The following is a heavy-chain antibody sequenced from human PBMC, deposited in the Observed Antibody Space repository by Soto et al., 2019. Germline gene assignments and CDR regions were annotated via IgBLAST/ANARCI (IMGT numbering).Heavy chain of an antibody. CDR1: GYTFTSYD. V-gene: IGHV1-8*01. D-gene: IGHD2-15*01. CDR2: MNPNSGNT. CDR3: ARWAGSVVVAANGGVENDAFGI. J-gene: IGHJ3*02. Sequence: ASVKVSCKASGYTFTSYDINWVRQATGQGLEWMGWMNPNSGNTGYAQKFQGRVTMTRNTSISTAYMELSSLRSEDTAVYYCARWAGSVVVAANGGVENDAFGIWGQGTMVTVSS.